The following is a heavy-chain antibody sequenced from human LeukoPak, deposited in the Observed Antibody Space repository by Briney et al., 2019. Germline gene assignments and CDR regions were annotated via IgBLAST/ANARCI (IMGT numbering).Heavy chain of an antibody. CDR2: INSDGSST. Sequence: PGGSLRLSCAASGFSVSGNWMHWVRQAPGKGLVWVSRINSDGSSTNYADSVRGRFTISRDNAKNSLYLQMNSLRAEDTALYYCAKVRGYSFGYFDYWGQGTLVTVSS. CDR1: GFSVSGNW. D-gene: IGHD5-18*01. V-gene: IGHV3-74*01. CDR3: AKVRGYSFGYFDY. J-gene: IGHJ4*02.